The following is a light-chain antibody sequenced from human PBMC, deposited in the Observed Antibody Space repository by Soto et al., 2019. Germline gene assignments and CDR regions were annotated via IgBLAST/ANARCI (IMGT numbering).Light chain of an antibody. V-gene: IGKV3-20*01. CDR1: QTVSSY. CDR3: QQYGTSPIT. CDR2: GAS. J-gene: IGKJ5*01. Sequence: ENVLTQSPGTLSLSPGERATLSCRASQTVSSYLTWYQQRPGQAPRLLIYGASKRATGIPDRFSGSGSGTDFTLTISRLEPDDFALYYCQQYGTSPITFGQGTRLE.